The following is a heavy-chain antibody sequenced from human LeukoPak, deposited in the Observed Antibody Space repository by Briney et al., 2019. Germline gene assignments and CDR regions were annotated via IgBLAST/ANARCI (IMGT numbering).Heavy chain of an antibody. CDR3: AKRSGTSYYFDY. V-gene: IGHV3-23*01. Sequence: GGSLRLSCAASGFTFSNYAMRGVRQAPGKGLECVSSISCSGVSTYYADSVKGRFTISRDNSKNTLNLQMDSLRVEDTAVYYCAKRSGTSYYFDYWGQGTLVTVSS. D-gene: IGHD2-2*01. J-gene: IGHJ4*02. CDR2: ISCSGVST. CDR1: GFTFSNYA.